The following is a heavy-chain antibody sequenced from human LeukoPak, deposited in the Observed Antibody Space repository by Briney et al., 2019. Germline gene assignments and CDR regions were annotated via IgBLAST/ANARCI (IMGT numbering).Heavy chain of an antibody. CDR1: GFTVTDNY. CDR3: ARSTSYHFDY. J-gene: IGHJ4*02. D-gene: IGHD2-2*01. CDR2: IYSGGGT. Sequence: GGSLRLSCAASGFTVTDNYLNWVRQAPGKGLEWVSIIYSGGGTNYADSVEGRFTTSRDNSKNTLYLQMNSLRAEDTAVYYCARSTSYHFDYWGQGTLVTVSS. V-gene: IGHV3-53*01.